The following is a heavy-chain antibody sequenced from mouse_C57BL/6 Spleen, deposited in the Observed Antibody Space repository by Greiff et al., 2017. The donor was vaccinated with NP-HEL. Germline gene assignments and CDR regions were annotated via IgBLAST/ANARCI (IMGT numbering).Heavy chain of an antibody. Sequence: VQLKQSGGGLVKPGGSLKLSCAASGFTFSDYGMHWVRQAPEKGLEWVAYISSGSSTIYYADTVKGRFTISRDNAKNTLFLQMTSLRSEDTAMYYCARGDRSNYSLHWYFDVWGTGTTVTVSS. J-gene: IGHJ1*03. D-gene: IGHD2-5*01. CDR2: ISSGSSTI. CDR1: GFTFSDYG. CDR3: ARGDRSNYSLHWYFDV. V-gene: IGHV5-17*01.